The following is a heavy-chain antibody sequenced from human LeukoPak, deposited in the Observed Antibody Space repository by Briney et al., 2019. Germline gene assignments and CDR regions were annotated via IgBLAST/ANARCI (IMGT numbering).Heavy chain of an antibody. V-gene: IGHV3-11*01. Sequence: GGSLRLSCAASGFTFNNYLMSWIRQAPGKGLEWLSYINIGGTNTHYADSVKGRFTISRDNAKKSLYLEMNNLRAEDTAVYYCATDGAGFDTWGQGVLVTVSS. CDR1: GFTFNNYL. CDR2: INIGGTNT. CDR3: ATDGAGFDT. J-gene: IGHJ5*02.